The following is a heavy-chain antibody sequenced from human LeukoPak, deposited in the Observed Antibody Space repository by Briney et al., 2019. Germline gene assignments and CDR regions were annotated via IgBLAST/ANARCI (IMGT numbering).Heavy chain of an antibody. Sequence: GGSLRLSCAASGFTFSNAWMSWVRQAPGKGLEWVGRIKSKTDGGTTDYAAPVKGRFTISRDDSKNTLYLQMNSLKTEDTAVYYCTTSHSSWYEGVDYWGQGTLVTVSS. CDR3: TTSHSSWYEGVDY. CDR1: GFTFSNAW. J-gene: IGHJ4*02. V-gene: IGHV3-15*01. CDR2: IKSKTDGGTT. D-gene: IGHD6-13*01.